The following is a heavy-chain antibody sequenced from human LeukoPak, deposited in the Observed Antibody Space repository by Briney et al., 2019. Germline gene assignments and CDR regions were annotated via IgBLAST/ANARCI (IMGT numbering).Heavy chain of an antibody. CDR1: GGSFSGYY. J-gene: IGHJ4*02. V-gene: IGHV4-34*01. D-gene: IGHD5-12*01. Sequence: SETLSLTCAVNGGSFSGYYWSWIRQPPGKGLEWIGEINHSGSTNYNPSLKSRVTISVDTSKNQFSLKLSSVTAADTAVYYCARGQWLRWGPFDYWGQGTLVTVSS. CDR3: ARGQWLRWGPFDY. CDR2: INHSGST.